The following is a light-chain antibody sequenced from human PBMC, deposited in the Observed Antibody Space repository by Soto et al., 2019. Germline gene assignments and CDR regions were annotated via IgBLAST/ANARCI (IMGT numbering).Light chain of an antibody. Sequence: EIVMTQSPATLSVSPVERATLSCRASQTVSNQLAWYQQKPGQAPRLLIYDASRRVTGIPARFSGSGSGTDFTLTLSSLEPEDFAVYYCQQRAGSSTFGQGTRLEIK. J-gene: IGKJ5*01. CDR3: QQRAGSST. CDR2: DAS. CDR1: QTVSNQ. V-gene: IGKV3-11*01.